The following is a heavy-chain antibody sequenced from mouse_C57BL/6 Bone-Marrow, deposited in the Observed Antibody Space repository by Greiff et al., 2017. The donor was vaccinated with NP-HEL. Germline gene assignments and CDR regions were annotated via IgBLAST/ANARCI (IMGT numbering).Heavy chain of an antibody. Sequence: DVHLVESGRGLVQPGESLKLSCESNEYAFPSHDMTWVRKTPEKRLELVAAINSDGGSTYYPDTMERRFIISRDNTRKTLYLQMSSLTSEDTALFYCTRRLRREDWFDDWGRGTRVTVSS. D-gene: IGHD2-4*01. CDR2: INSDGGST. CDR1: EYAFPSHD. J-gene: IGHJ3*01. CDR3: TRRLRREDWFDD. V-gene: IGHV5-2*01.